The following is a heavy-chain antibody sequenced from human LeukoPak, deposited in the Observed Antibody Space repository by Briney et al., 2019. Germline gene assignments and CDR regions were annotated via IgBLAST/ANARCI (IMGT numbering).Heavy chain of an antibody. Sequence: GGSLRLSCAASGFTFSSYGMHWVRQAPGKGLEWVAVISYDGSNKYYADSMKGRFTISRDNSKNTLYLQMNSLRAEDTAVYYCARERGCTNGVCYSFRYYYYYMDVWGKGTTVTVSS. J-gene: IGHJ6*03. D-gene: IGHD2-8*01. CDR2: ISYDGSNK. CDR3: ARERGCTNGVCYSFRYYYYYMDV. V-gene: IGHV3-30*03. CDR1: GFTFSSYG.